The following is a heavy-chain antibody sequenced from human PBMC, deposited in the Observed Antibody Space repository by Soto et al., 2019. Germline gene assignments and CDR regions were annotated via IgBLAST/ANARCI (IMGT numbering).Heavy chain of an antibody. D-gene: IGHD3-22*01. CDR3: ARGNGLTGGY. J-gene: IGHJ4*02. V-gene: IGHV1-18*01. CDR1: GYTFASYG. Sequence: QVQLVQSGAEVKKPGASVKVSCKASGYTFASYGISWVRQAPGQGLEWMGWISAYNGNTNYAQKLQGRVTMTTDTPTSTADRELRRRGSDDAAVYYCARGNGLTGGYWGQGTLVTVSS. CDR2: ISAYNGNT.